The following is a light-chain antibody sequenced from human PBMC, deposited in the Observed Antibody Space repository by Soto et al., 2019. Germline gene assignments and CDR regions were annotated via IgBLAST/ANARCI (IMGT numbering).Light chain of an antibody. J-gene: IGLJ1*01. Sequence: QSALTQPASVSGSPGQSITISCTGTSSDVGGYNFVSWYQHHPGKAPKVIIYEVSNRPSGVSKRFSGSKSGNTASLTISGLQAEDESDYYCSSFTTSNTYVFGSGTKVTVL. V-gene: IGLV2-14*01. CDR2: EVS. CDR1: SSDVGGYNF. CDR3: SSFTTSNTYV.